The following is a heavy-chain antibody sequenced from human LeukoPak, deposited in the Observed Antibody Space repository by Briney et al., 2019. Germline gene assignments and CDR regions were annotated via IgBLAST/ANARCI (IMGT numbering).Heavy chain of an antibody. CDR1: GGSISSGGYY. D-gene: IGHD6-13*01. Sequence: SQTLSLTCSVSGGSISSGGYYWSWIRQHPGKGLEWIGYVPYSGSTFYNPSLKSRVTISLDTTKNQFSLRLTSATAADTAVYYCAVKIAAAGFYWGQGTLVTVSS. J-gene: IGHJ4*02. V-gene: IGHV4-31*03. CDR2: VPYSGST. CDR3: AVKIAAAGFY.